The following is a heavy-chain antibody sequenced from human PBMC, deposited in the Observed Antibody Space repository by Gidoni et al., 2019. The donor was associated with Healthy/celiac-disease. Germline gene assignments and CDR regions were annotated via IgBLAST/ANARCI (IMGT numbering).Heavy chain of an antibody. Sequence: EVQLVESGGGLVQPGGSLRLSCAASGFTFSSYDMHWVRQATGKGLEWVSAIGTAGDTYYPGSVKGRFTISRENAKNSLYLQMNSLRAGDTAVYYCARGDVGAPGAFDIWGQGTMVTVSS. V-gene: IGHV3-13*01. CDR1: GFTFSSYD. CDR2: IGTAGDT. D-gene: IGHD1-26*01. CDR3: ARGDVGAPGAFDI. J-gene: IGHJ3*02.